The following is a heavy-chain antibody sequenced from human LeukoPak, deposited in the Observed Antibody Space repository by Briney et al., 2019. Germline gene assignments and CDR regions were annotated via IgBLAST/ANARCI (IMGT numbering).Heavy chain of an antibody. Sequence: GGSLRLSCVASGFTFSISWVTRVRQAPGKGLEWVANIDKHGSGKYYMDSVKGRFAISRDYASNSVFVQMSSLRAEDTSVYYCARDAGWGYYDLWGQGTPVTVSS. D-gene: IGHD1-26*01. CDR3: ARDAGWGYYDL. CDR2: IDKHGSGK. V-gene: IGHV3-7*01. CDR1: GFTFSISW. J-gene: IGHJ4*02.